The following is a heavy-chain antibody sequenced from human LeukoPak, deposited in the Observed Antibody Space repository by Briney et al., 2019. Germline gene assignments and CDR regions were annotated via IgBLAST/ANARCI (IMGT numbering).Heavy chain of an antibody. Sequence: ASVKVSCKASGHTFTSYYMHWVRQAPGQGLEWMGIINPSGGSTSYAQKFQGRVTLTRDTSTSTVYMELSSLRSEDTAIYYCARIRDGYNDAYDIWGQGTVVTVPS. CDR3: ARIRDGYNDAYDI. D-gene: IGHD5-24*01. J-gene: IGHJ3*02. V-gene: IGHV1-46*01. CDR1: GHTFTSYY. CDR2: INPSGGST.